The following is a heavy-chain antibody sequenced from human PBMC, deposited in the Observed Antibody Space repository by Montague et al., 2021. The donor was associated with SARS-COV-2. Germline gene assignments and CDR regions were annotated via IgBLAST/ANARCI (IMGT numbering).Heavy chain of an antibody. CDR2: RYQNGAT. D-gene: IGHD3-3*01. CDR1: GFSISSGYY. V-gene: IGHV4-38-2*02. Sequence: SETLSLICSVSGFSISSGYYWGWIRQTPGKGLEWIGSRYQNGATYYRPSLKRPVTILLDTSKNQFSLSLTSVTAADTAVYYCARSGVGIFDFSYFDSWGQGSLVIVSS. J-gene: IGHJ4*02. CDR3: ARSGVGIFDFSYFDS.